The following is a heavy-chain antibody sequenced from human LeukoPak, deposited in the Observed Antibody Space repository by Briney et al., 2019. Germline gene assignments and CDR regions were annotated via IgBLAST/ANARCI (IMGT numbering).Heavy chain of an antibody. D-gene: IGHD1-26*01. CDR3: ARDAPDPLGSRPTW. CDR1: GYTFTSYG. Sequence: ASVKVSCKASGYTFTSYGISWVRQAPGQGLEWMGWIIPILGIANYAQKFQGRVTMTTDTSTSTAYMELRSLRSDDTAVYYCARDAPDPLGSRPTWWGQGTLVTVSS. J-gene: IGHJ4*02. V-gene: IGHV1-18*01. CDR2: IIPILGIA.